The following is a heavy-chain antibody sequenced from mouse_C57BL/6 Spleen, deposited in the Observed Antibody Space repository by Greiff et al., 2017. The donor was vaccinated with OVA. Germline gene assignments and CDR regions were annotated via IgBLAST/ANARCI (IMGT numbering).Heavy chain of an antibody. CDR2: IYPGSGST. D-gene: IGHD2-1*01. CDR1: GYTFTSYW. Sequence: QVQLQQSGAELVKPGASVKMSCKASGYTFTSYWITWVKQRPGQGLEWIGYIYPGSGSTNYTEKFKSKATLTVDTSSSTAYMQLRSLTSEDSAVDYCERDYYGNLDYFDYWGQGTTLTVSS. J-gene: IGHJ2*01. V-gene: IGHV1-55*01. CDR3: ERDYYGNLDYFDY.